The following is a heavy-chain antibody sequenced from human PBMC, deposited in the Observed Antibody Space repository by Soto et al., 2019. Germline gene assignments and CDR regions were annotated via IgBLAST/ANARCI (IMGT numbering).Heavy chain of an antibody. CDR1: GGSFSGYY. J-gene: IGHJ5*02. CDR3: ARDCLPLWDHRNWFDP. CDR2: NNHSGST. Sequence: QVQLQQWGAGLLKPSETLSLTCAVYGGSFSGYYWSWIRQPPGKGLEWIGENNHSGSTNYNPSLKSRVTISVDTSKNHSALKLRSVTAADTAVYYCARDCLPLWDHRNWFDPWGQGTLVTVSS. D-gene: IGHD3-16*01. V-gene: IGHV4-34*01.